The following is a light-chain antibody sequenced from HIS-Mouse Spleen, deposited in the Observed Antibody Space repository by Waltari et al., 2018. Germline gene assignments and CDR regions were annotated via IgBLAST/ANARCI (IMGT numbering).Light chain of an antibody. Sequence: NFMLTQPHSVSESPGKTVTISCTGRSGSIARNYVQRYQQRPGSAPTTVIYEDNQRPSGVPDRFSGSIDSSSNSASLTISGLKTEDEADYYCQSYDSSNVVFGGGTKLTVL. V-gene: IGLV6-57*02. CDR1: SGSIARNY. J-gene: IGLJ2*01. CDR2: EDN. CDR3: QSYDSSNVV.